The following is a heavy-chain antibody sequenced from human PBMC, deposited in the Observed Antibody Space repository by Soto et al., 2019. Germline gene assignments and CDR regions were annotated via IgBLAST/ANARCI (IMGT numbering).Heavy chain of an antibody. Sequence: PSETLSLTCTVSGGSISSSSYYWGWIRRPPGKGLEWIGSIYYSGSTYYNPSLKSRVTISVDTSKNQFSLKLSSVTAADTAVYYCARHCSSTSCYLGIDYWGQGTLVTVS. V-gene: IGHV4-39*01. J-gene: IGHJ4*02. CDR2: IYYSGST. CDR3: ARHCSSTSCYLGIDY. D-gene: IGHD2-2*01. CDR1: GGSISSSSYY.